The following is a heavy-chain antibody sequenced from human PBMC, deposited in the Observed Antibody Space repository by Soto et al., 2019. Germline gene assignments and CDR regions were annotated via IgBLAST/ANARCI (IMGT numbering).Heavy chain of an antibody. CDR3: ARAAQQLVSLFDY. J-gene: IGHJ4*02. V-gene: IGHV3-21*01. D-gene: IGHD6-6*01. Sequence: VGSLRLSCAASGFTFISYSMNWVRQAPGKGLQWVSSISSSSSYIYYADSVKGRFTISRDNAKNSLYLQMNSLRAEDTAVYYCARAAQQLVSLFDYWGQGTLVSVSS. CDR2: ISSSSSYI. CDR1: GFTFISYS.